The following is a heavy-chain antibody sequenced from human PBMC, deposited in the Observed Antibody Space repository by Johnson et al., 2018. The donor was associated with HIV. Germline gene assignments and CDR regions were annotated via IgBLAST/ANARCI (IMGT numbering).Heavy chain of an antibody. CDR1: GFTFDDYA. CDR2: ISWNSGSI. J-gene: IGHJ3*02. D-gene: IGHD5-18*01. Sequence: VQLVESGGGLVQPGGSLRLSCAASGFTFDDYAMHWVRQAPGKGLEWVSGISWNSGSIGYADSVKGRFTISRDNSKNTLYLQMNSLKTEDTAVYYCAGGSWYSYGPQDAFDIWGQGTMVTVSS. V-gene: IGHV3-9*01. CDR3: AGGSWYSYGPQDAFDI.